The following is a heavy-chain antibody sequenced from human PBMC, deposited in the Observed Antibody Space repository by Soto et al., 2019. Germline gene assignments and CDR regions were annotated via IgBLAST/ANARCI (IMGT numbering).Heavy chain of an antibody. CDR2: ISAYNGNT. CDR3: ARDYDILNGYYILDY. CDR1: GYTFTSYG. V-gene: IGHV1-18*01. Sequence: ASVKVSCKASGYTFTSYGISWVRQAPGQGLEWMGWISAYNGNTNYAQKLQGRVTMTTDTSTSTAYMELRSLRSDDTAVYYCARDYDILNGYYILDYWGQGTLVTVSS. D-gene: IGHD3-9*01. J-gene: IGHJ4*02.